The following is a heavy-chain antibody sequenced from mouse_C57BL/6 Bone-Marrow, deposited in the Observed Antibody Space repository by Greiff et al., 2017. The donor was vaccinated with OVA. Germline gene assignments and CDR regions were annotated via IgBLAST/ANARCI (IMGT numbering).Heavy chain of an antibody. CDR2: ISSGSSTI. J-gene: IGHJ3*01. CDR1: GFTFSDYG. D-gene: IGHD2-14*01. Sequence: EVQLQESGGGLVKPGGSLKLSCAASGFTFSDYGMHWVRQAPEKGLEWVAYISSGSSTIYYADTVKGRFTISRDNAKNTLFLQMTSLRSEDTAMYNCARRGGRVRGTWFAYWGQGTLVTVSA. CDR3: ARRGGRVRGTWFAY. V-gene: IGHV5-17*01.